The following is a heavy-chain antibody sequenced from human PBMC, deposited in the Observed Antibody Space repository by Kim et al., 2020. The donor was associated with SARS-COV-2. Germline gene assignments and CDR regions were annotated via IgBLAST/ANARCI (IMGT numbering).Heavy chain of an antibody. CDR1: GGTFSSYA. CDR3: ALPVGAPLGGYYYYGMDV. D-gene: IGHD1-26*01. V-gene: IGHV1-69*13. Sequence: SVKVSCKASGGTFSSYAISWVRQAPGQGLEWMGGIIPIFGTENYAQKFQGRVTITADESTSTASMELSSLRSEDTAVYYCALPVGAPLGGYYYYGMDVWGQGTTVTVS. CDR2: IIPIFGTE. J-gene: IGHJ6*02.